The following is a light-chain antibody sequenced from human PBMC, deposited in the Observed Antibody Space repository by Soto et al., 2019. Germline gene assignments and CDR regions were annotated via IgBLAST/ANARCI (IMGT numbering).Light chain of an antibody. J-gene: IGLJ2*01. CDR3: SSYTSSTTLV. V-gene: IGLV2-14*03. CDR2: DVI. Sequence: QSALTQPASVSGSPGQSITISCTGTSSDVGGYNYVCWYQHHPGKAPKLMIYDVINRPSGVSNRFSGSKSGNTASLTISGLQAEDEAHYYCSSYTSSTTLVFGGGTKLTVL. CDR1: SSDVGGYNY.